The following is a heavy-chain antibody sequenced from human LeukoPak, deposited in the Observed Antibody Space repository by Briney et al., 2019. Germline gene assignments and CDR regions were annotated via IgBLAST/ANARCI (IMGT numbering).Heavy chain of an antibody. CDR2: ISGSGGST. CDR3: ARGDNKYSSAWYFDF. V-gene: IGHV3-23*01. J-gene: IGHJ4*02. Sequence: PGGSLRLSCAASGFTFSSYAMSWVRQAPGKGLEWVSAISGSGGSTHYADSVKGRFTISRDNSKNTLYLQMNSLRAEDTAVYYCARGDNKYSSAWYFDFWGQGTLVTVSS. D-gene: IGHD6-19*01. CDR1: GFTFSSYA.